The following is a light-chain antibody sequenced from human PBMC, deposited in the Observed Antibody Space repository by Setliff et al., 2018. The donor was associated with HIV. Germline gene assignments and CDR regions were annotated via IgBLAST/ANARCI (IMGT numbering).Light chain of an antibody. J-gene: IGLJ2*01. CDR1: SSDVGSYNL. V-gene: IGLV2-23*02. CDR3: CSYAGSSTHVV. CDR2: EVS. Sequence: QSALAQPASVSGSPGQSITTACTGTSSDVGSYNLVSWYQQHPGKAPKLMIYEVSKRPSGVSNRFSGSKSGNTASLTISGLQAEDEADYYCCSYAGSSTHVVFGGGTKVTVL.